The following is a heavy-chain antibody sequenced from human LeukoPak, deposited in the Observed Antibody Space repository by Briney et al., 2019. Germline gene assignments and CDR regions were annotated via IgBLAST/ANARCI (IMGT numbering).Heavy chain of an antibody. V-gene: IGHV4-61*05. CDR2: IYYTGTT. CDR3: ATRWVYDKRAFDA. J-gene: IGHJ3*01. D-gene: IGHD3-16*01. CDR1: GGSISSSSYY. Sequence: SETLSLTCTVSGGSISSSSYYWGWIRQPPGKGLEWIGYIYYTGTTDSNPSLKSRVTISLDTSKNQFSLNLSSVTAADTAVYYCATRWVYDKRAFDAWGQGTMVTVSS.